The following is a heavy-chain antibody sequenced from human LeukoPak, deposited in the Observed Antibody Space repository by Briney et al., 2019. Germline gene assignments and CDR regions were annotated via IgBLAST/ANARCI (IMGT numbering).Heavy chain of an antibody. D-gene: IGHD3-10*01. J-gene: IGHJ4*02. CDR3: AKLPVYYDSGSFIDY. CDR1: VGSFSGYY. V-gene: IGHV4-34*01. CDR2: INQSGTT. Sequence: SETLSLTCAVYVGSFSGYYWTWIRQSPGKGLEWIGDINQSGTTNYNASLKSRVTISVDTSKNQFSLQLNSVTPEDTAVYYCAKLPVYYDSGSFIDYWGQGTLVTVSS.